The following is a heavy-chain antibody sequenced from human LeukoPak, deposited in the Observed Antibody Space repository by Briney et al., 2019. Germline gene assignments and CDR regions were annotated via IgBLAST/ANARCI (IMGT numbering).Heavy chain of an antibody. D-gene: IGHD3-16*01. V-gene: IGHV3-43*01. Sequence: GGSLRLSCAASGFTFDDYTMHWVRQAPGKGLEWVSLISWDGGSTYYADSVKGRFTISRDNAKNSLYLQMNSLRAEDTAVYYCARAPAGGWFDPWGQGTLVTVSS. CDR3: ARAPAGGWFDP. J-gene: IGHJ5*02. CDR2: ISWDGGST. CDR1: GFTFDDYT.